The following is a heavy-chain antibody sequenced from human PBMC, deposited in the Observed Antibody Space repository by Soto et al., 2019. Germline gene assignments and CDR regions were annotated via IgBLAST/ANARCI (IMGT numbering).Heavy chain of an antibody. V-gene: IGHV3-21*01. D-gene: IGHD3-22*01. CDR3: ASAGNYYDSSGHIRGVFDY. J-gene: IGHJ4*02. CDR1: GFTFSSYS. CDR2: ISSSSSYI. Sequence: GGSLRLSCAASGFTFSSYSMNWVRQAPGKGLEWVSSISSSSSYIYYADSVKGRFTISRDNAKNSLYLQMNSLRAEDTAVYYCASAGNYYDSSGHIRGVFDYWGQGTLVTVSS.